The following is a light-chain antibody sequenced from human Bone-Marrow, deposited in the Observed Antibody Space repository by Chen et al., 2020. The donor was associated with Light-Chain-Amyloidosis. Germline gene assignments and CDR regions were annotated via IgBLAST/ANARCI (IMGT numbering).Light chain of an antibody. V-gene: IGLV2-14*01. Sequence: QSALTQPASVSGSPGQSITISCTGTSSDVGGDNHVSWYQQHPDKAPKLMIYEVTNRPAWVPDRFASSKSDNTASLTISGLQTEDEADYFCSSYTITNTLGFGSGTRVTVL. J-gene: IGLJ1*01. CDR1: SSDVGGDNH. CDR3: SSYTITNTLG. CDR2: EVT.